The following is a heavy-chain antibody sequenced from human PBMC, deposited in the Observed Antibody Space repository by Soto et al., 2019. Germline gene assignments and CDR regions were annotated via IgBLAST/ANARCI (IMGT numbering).Heavy chain of an antibody. D-gene: IGHD1-26*01. V-gene: IGHV3-74*03. CDR2: IDRYGNST. Sequence: EVQLVESGGGLVQPGGSLRLSWAASGFTFSSYWIHWVRQVPGKGLVWVSHIDRYGNSTTYADSVKGRFTISKDNAKNTVNMQMRSLRAEDTAVYYCVRDDVGVGIDYWGLGTLVTVSS. J-gene: IGHJ4*02. CDR1: GFTFSSYW. CDR3: VRDDVGVGIDY.